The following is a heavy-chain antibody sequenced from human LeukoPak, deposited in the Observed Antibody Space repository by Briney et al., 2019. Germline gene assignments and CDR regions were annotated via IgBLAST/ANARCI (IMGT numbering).Heavy chain of an antibody. Sequence: ASVKVSCKASGYTFTGYYMHWVRQAPGQGLEWMGWINPNSGGTNYAQKFQGRVTMTRDTSISTAYMELSRLRSDDTAVYYCARATADIVVVVGYYYMDVWGKGTTVTVSS. CDR2: INPNSGGT. J-gene: IGHJ6*03. V-gene: IGHV1-2*02. CDR1: GYTFTGYY. D-gene: IGHD2-15*01. CDR3: ARATADIVVVVGYYYMDV.